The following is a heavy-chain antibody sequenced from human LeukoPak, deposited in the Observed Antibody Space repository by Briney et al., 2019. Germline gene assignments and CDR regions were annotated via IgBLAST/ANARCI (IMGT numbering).Heavy chain of an antibody. J-gene: IGHJ5*02. CDR3: ARGLGGSGSYYPRARGNWFDP. Sequence: SETLSLTCAVYGGSFSGYYWSWIRQPPGKGLEWIGEINHSGSTNYNPSLKSRVTISVDTSKNQFSLKLSSVTAADTAVYYRARGLGGSGSYYPRARGNWFDPWGQGTLVTVSS. CDR2: INHSGST. V-gene: IGHV4-34*01. CDR1: GGSFSGYY. D-gene: IGHD3-10*01.